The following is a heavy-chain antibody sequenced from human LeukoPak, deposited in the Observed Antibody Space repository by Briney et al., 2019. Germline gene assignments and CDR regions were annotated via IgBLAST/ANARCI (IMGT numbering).Heavy chain of an antibody. CDR2: IYYSGST. CDR1: GGSISSYY. J-gene: IGHJ4*02. D-gene: IGHD1-26*01. Sequence: PSETLSLTCTVSGGSISSYYWSWIQQPPGKGLEWIGYIYYSGSTNYNPSLKSRVTISVDTSKNQFSLKLSSVTAADTAVYYCARSVGSERDFNYWGQGTLVTVSS. V-gene: IGHV4-59*01. CDR3: ARSVGSERDFNY.